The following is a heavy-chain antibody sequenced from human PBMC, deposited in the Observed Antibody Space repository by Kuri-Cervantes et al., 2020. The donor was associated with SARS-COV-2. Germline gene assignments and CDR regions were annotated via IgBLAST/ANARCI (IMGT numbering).Heavy chain of an antibody. CDR1: GYTFTSYD. CDR3: ARVEGPAQAFDI. D-gene: IGHD2-2*01. Sequence: ASVKVSCKASGYTFTSYDINWVRQATGQGLEWMGWISAYNGNTNYAQRLQGRVTMTTDTSTSTAYMELRSLRSDDTAVYYCARVEGPAQAFDIWGQGTMVTVSS. J-gene: IGHJ3*02. CDR2: ISAYNGNT. V-gene: IGHV1-18*01.